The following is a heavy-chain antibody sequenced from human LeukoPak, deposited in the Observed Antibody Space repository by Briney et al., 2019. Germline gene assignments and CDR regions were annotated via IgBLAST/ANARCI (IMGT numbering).Heavy chain of an antibody. V-gene: IGHV4-39*01. CDR2: IYYSGST. J-gene: IGHJ4*02. Sequence: SETLSLTCTVSGGSISSSSYYWGWIRQPPGKGLEWIGSIYYSGSTYYNPSLKSRVTISVDTSKNQFSPKLSSVTAADTAVYYCARMYSSGSSQFDYWGQGTLVTVSS. CDR3: ARMYSSGSSQFDY. D-gene: IGHD6-19*01. CDR1: GGSISSSSYY.